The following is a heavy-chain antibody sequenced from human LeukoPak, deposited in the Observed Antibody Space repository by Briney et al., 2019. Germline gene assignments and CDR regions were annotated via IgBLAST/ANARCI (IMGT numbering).Heavy chain of an antibody. V-gene: IGHV4-31*03. D-gene: IGHD3-22*01. J-gene: IGHJ4*02. Sequence: SQTLSLTCTVSGGSISSGGYYWSWIRQHPGKGLEWIGYIYYSGSTYYNPSLKSRVTISVDTSKNQFSLKLSSVTAADTAVYYCARGPRTPSRSIVGISHFKKNSFDYWGQGTLVTVSS. CDR1: GGSISSGGYY. CDR2: IYYSGST. CDR3: ARGPRTPSRSIVGISHFKKNSFDY.